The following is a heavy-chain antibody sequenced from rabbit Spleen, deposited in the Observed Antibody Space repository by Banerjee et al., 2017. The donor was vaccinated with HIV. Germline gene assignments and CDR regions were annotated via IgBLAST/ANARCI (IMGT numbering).Heavy chain of an antibody. CDR3: ARGSAAMTMVITGFYLNL. CDR1: GFSFSSSCY. J-gene: IGHJ4*01. V-gene: IGHV1S40*01. CDR2: IDAGSSGFT. D-gene: IGHD2-1*01. Sequence: QSLEESGGDLVKPGASLTLTCTASGFSFSSSCYMCWVRQAPGKGLEWIACIDAGSSGFTYHASWASGRFSISKTSSTTVTLQMTSLTAADTATYFCARGSAAMTMVITGFYLNLWGPGTLVTVS.